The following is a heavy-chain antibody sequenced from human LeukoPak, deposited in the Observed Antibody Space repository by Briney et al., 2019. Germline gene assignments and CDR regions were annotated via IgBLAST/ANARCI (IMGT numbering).Heavy chain of an antibody. D-gene: IGHD5-12*01. CDR3: TTASERATIIDY. V-gene: IGHV3-15*01. CDR1: GFTFSNAW. J-gene: IGHJ4*02. CDR2: IKTKTDGGTT. Sequence: PGGSLRLSCEASGFTFSNAWMSWVRQAPGKGLEWVGRIKTKTDGGTTDYAAPVKGRFTISRDDSKPTLDLQMNSLKTEDTAVYYCTTASERATIIDYWGQGTLVTVSS.